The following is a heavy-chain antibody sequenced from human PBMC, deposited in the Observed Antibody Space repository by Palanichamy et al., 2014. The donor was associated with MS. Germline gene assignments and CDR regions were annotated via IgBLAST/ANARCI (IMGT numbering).Heavy chain of an antibody. V-gene: IGHV3-9*01. CDR2: ITWNSANV. Sequence: MNWVRLAPGKGLEWVSAITWNSANVDYVDSVRGRFTISRDNAMKSLYLQMNNLRAEDTALYYCTKGTWGNPFDIWGQGTMVTVSS. CDR3: TKGTWGNPFDI. D-gene: IGHD7-27*01. J-gene: IGHJ3*02.